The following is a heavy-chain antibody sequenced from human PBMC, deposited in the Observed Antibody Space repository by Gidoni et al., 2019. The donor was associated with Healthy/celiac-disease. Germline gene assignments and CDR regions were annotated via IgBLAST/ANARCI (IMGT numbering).Heavy chain of an antibody. J-gene: IGHJ4*02. V-gene: IGHV3-7*01. CDR2: IKQDGSEK. CDR1: GFTFSSYC. D-gene: IGHD3-16*02. Sequence: EVQLVESGGGLVQPGGSLRLSCAASGFTFSSYCMSWGRQAPGKGLEWVDNIKQDGSEKYYVDSVKGRFTNSRDNAKNSLYLKMNSLRAEDTAVYYCARGAGYDYVWGSYRLSDYWGQGTLVTVSS. CDR3: ARGAGYDYVWGSYRLSDY.